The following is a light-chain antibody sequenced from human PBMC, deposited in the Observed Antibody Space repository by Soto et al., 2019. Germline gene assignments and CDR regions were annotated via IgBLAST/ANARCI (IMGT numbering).Light chain of an antibody. J-gene: IGKJ4*01. CDR1: EGIDSW. CDR2: AAS. V-gene: IGKV1-12*01. CDR3: QQGIHFPLA. Sequence: DIPMTQSPSSVSASLGDRVTITCRASEGIDSWLAWYQQKPGEAPKLLIPAASSLQSGVPTRFSGSGFGTDFTLTISNLQPEDSATYYCQQGIHFPLAFGAGTKVEIK.